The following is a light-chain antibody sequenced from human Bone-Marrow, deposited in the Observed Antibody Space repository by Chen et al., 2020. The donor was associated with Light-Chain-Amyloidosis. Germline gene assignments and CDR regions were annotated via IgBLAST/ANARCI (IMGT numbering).Light chain of an antibody. V-gene: IGLV2-14*03. CDR2: DVS. CDR3: SSYTSSSTVV. Sequence: QSALTQPASVSGSPGQSITISCTGTSSDVGGYNYVSWYQQHSGKAPKPMIYDVSNRPSGVSNRFSGAKSGNTASLTISGLQAEDEADYYCSSYTSSSTVVFGGGTKLTVL. J-gene: IGLJ2*01. CDR1: SSDVGGYNY.